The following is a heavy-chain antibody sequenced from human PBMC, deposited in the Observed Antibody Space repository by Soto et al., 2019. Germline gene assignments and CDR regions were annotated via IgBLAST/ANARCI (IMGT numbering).Heavy chain of an antibody. CDR1: VFSLSTSLVC. J-gene: IGHJ3*02. D-gene: IGHD6-13*01. V-gene: IGHV2-5*01. CDR2: IYWNDDK. CDR3: AHRLLGGSRWKAKIFDI. Sequence: GSGPTLVNPTHTLTLTFTFSVFSLSTSLVCLVLIRHRPGKALEWLALIYWNDDKRYSPSLKSRLTITKDTSKNQVVLTMTNMDPVDTATYYCAHRLLGGSRWKAKIFDIWGQGKMVNVSS.